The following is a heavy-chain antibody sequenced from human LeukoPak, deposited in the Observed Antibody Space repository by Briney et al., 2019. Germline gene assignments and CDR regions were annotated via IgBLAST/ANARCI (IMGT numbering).Heavy chain of an antibody. V-gene: IGHV3-48*02. CDR3: ARARASGRSGFDY. D-gene: IGHD2-15*01. Sequence: GGSLRLSCVASGLSVSSYSMNWVRQAPGKGLEWVSYISSSSTIYYADSVKGRFTISRDNARNSLDLQMNSLRDEDTAVYYCARARASGRSGFDYWGQGTLVTVSS. J-gene: IGHJ4*02. CDR1: GLSVSSYS. CDR2: ISSSSTI.